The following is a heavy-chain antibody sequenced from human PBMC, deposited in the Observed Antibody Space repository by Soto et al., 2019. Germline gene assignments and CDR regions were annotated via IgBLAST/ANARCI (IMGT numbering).Heavy chain of an antibody. V-gene: IGHV1-18*01. J-gene: IGHJ5*02. CDR2: INSYNGNT. Sequence: GASVKVSCKASGYTFTSYGISWVRQAPGQGLEWMGWINSYNGNTNYAQKLQGRVTMTTDTSTSTAYMELRSLRSDDTAMYYCAKLGYSSGWRSNWFDPWGQGTLVTVSS. D-gene: IGHD6-19*01. CDR3: AKLGYSSGWRSNWFDP. CDR1: GYTFTSYG.